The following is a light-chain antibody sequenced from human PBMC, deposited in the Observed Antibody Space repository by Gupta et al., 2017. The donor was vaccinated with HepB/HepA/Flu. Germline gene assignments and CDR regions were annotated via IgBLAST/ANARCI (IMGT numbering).Light chain of an antibody. J-gene: IGLJ2*01. CDR3: SSYTKTNTWV. CDR2: DVS. Sequence: QSALTQPASVSGSPGQSITISWTGTSSDIGAYNFVSWYQQHPGKAPKLIIYDVSNRPSGVSDRFSGSKSGNTASLIISGLQTEDEADYYCSSYTKTNTWVFGGGTKLTVL. V-gene: IGLV2-14*01. CDR1: SSDIGAYNF.